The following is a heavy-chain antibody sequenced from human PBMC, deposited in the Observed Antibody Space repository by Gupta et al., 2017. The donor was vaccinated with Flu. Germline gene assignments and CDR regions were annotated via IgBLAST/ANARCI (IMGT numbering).Heavy chain of an antibody. D-gene: IGHD2-15*01. CDR3: AEGISVYNWFDP. J-gene: IGHJ5*02. Sequence: RAAAGKGLEWSSGSSWNSGRIGDADSLRGRFTISNDNAQNSLYLKMNRRRAEDTVLYYCAEGISVYNWFDPWGQGTLVTVSS. V-gene: IGHV3-9*01. CDR2: SSWNSGRI.